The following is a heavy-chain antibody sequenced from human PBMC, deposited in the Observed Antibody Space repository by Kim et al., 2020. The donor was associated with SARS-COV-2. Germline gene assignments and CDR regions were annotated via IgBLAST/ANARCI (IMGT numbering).Heavy chain of an antibody. J-gene: IGHJ4*02. Sequence: GGSLRLSCAASGFAFNTYSMNWVRQAPGKGLEWVSYISSSSSTIYYADSVKSRFTISRDNAKNSLYLQMNSLRDEDTAVYYCARDEGARRAGDYWGQGTLVTVSS. CDR2: ISSSSSTI. CDR1: GFAFNTYS. CDR3: ARDEGARRAGDY. V-gene: IGHV3-48*02.